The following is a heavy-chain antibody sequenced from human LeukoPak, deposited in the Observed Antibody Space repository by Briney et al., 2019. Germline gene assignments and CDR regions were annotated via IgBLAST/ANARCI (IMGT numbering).Heavy chain of an antibody. CDR1: GYTFTGYY. Sequence: ASVKVSCKASGYTFTGYYMHWVRQAPGQGLEWMGWINPNSGGTNYAQKFQGRVTMTRDTSISTAYMELSRLRSDDTAVYYCARALPPTYYCDYWGQGTLVTVSS. D-gene: IGHD3-10*01. J-gene: IGHJ4*02. CDR2: INPNSGGT. CDR3: ARALPPTYYCDY. V-gene: IGHV1-2*02.